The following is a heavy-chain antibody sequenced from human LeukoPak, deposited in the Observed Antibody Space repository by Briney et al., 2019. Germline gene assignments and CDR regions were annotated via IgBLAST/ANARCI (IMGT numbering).Heavy chain of an antibody. V-gene: IGHV4-59*01. CDR2: IYYSGST. J-gene: IGHJ4*02. Sequence: PSETLSLTCTVSGGSISSYYWSWIRQPPGKGLVWIGYIYYSGSTNDNPSLKSRVTISVDTSKNQFSLKLSSVNAADTAVYYCARVKQLYSNYEGGFDYWGQGTLVTVSS. CDR1: GGSISSYY. D-gene: IGHD4-11*01. CDR3: ARVKQLYSNYEGGFDY.